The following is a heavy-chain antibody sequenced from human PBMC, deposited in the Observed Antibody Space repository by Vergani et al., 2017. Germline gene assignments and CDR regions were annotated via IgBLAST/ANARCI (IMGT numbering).Heavy chain of an antibody. CDR2: IDHTGRP. J-gene: IGHJ6*02. CDR1: GGSFTSYH. D-gene: IGHD5-12*01. Sequence: QVQLQRWGGGLLKPSETLSLTCVVNGGSFTSYHWTWIRQSPGEGLEWVGDIDHTGRPEYNPSLKSRVTISADTSKNQFSLKLSSVTAADTAVYYCARGRQWRGYSGYSSAGYYYYGMDVWGQGTTVTVSS. CDR3: ARGRQWRGYSGYSSAGYYYYGMDV. V-gene: IGHV4-34*01.